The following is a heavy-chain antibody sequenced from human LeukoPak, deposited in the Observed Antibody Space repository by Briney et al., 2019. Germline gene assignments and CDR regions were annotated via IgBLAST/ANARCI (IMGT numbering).Heavy chain of an antibody. CDR3: AKDQRTGAFDI. D-gene: IGHD1/OR15-1a*01. CDR1: GFTFDDYA. CDR2: ISWNSGSI. V-gene: IGHV3-9*01. J-gene: IGHJ3*02. Sequence: GGSLRLSCAVSGFTFDDYAMHWVRQAPGKGLEWVSGISWNSGSIGYADSVKGRFTISRDNAKNSLYLQMNSLRAEDTALYYCAKDQRTGAFDIWGQGTMVTVSS.